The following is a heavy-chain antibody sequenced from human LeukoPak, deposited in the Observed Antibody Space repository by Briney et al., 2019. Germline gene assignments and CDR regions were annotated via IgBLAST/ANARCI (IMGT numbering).Heavy chain of an antibody. CDR2: ITGSGGNT. CDR1: GFTFSNYA. J-gene: IGHJ4*02. V-gene: IGHV3-23*01. Sequence: GSLRLSCAASGFTFSNYAMSWVRQAPGRGLEWVSAITGSGGNTYYADSVKGRFTISRDNSKNTVFLQMNSLRAEDTAVYYCAKWGDYDVLTGYYVSDYWGQGTLVTVSS. D-gene: IGHD3-9*01. CDR3: AKWGDYDVLTGYYVSDY.